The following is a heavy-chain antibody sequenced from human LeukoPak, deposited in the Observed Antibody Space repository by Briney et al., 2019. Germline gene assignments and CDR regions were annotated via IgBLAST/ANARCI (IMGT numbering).Heavy chain of an antibody. CDR3: ASLAETIFGVVTPNWFDP. D-gene: IGHD3-3*01. CDR1: GGSFSGYY. Sequence: SETLSLTCAVYGGSFSGYYWSWIRQPPGKGLEWIGEINHSGSTNYNPSLKSRVTISVDTSKNQFSLKLSSVTAADTAVYYCASLAETIFGVVTPNWFDPWGQGTLVTVSS. J-gene: IGHJ5*02. V-gene: IGHV4-34*01. CDR2: INHSGST.